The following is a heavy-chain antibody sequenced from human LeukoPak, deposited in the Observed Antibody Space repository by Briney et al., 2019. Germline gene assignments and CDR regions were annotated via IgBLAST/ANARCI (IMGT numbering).Heavy chain of an antibody. Sequence: SETMSLTCTVSGGSISSYYWSWIRQPPGKGLEWIGYIYYSGSTNYNPSLKSRVTISVDTSQNQFSLKLSSVTAADTAVYYCARVIAVAGRGDYFDYWGQGTLVTVSS. CDR3: ARVIAVAGRGDYFDY. V-gene: IGHV4-59*01. D-gene: IGHD6-19*01. CDR2: IYYSGST. CDR1: GGSISSYY. J-gene: IGHJ4*02.